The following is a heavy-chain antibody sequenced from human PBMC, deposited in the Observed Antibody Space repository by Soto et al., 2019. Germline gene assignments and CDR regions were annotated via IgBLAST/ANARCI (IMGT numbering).Heavy chain of an antibody. CDR2: IHPSGDTT. Sequence: QVQLVQSGAEVKEPGASVKVSCKASGFTFQNYHMHWVRQAPGQGLEWMGIIHPSGDTTTYAQNFQGRLAMPRDTSTSTAYMELSSLTSEDTAGYYCAKDLWGSWTVDYWGQGTLITVSS. CDR3: AKDLWGSWTVDY. D-gene: IGHD3-16*01. V-gene: IGHV1-46*02. J-gene: IGHJ4*02. CDR1: GFTFQNYH.